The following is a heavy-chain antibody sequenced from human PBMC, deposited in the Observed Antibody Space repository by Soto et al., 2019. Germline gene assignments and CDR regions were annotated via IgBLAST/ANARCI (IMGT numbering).Heavy chain of an antibody. J-gene: IGHJ6*03. Sequence: EVKLVESGGGLVQPGGSLRLSCAASGFTFSNYWMYWVRQAPGQGLLWVSRINSDGSVSRYADSVKGRLTISRDNVKNTLYLQMNSLRVEDTAVYYCARGDCVGGSCYSLAGSFYYYMDVWGKGNTVTGFS. CDR3: ARGDCVGGSCYSLAGSFYYYMDV. D-gene: IGHD2-15*01. V-gene: IGHV3-74*01. CDR1: GFTFSNYW. CDR2: INSDGSVS.